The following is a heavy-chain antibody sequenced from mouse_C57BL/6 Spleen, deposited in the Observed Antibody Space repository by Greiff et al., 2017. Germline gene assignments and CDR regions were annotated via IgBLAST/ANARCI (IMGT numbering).Heavy chain of an antibody. V-gene: IGHV5-17*01. CDR1: GFTFSDYG. CDR2: ISSGSSTI. CDR3: ARRDGSSPYYFDY. J-gene: IGHJ2*01. D-gene: IGHD1-1*01. Sequence: EVKLVESGGGLVKPGGSLKLSCAASGFTFSDYGMHWVRQAPEKGLEWVAYISSGSSTIYYADTVKGRFTISRDNAKNTLFLQMISLRSEDTAMYYWARRDGSSPYYFDYWGQGTTLTVSS.